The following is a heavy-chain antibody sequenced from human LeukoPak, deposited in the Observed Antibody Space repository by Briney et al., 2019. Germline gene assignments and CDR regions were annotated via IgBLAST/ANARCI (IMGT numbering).Heavy chain of an antibody. V-gene: IGHV3-7*01. J-gene: IGHJ4*02. D-gene: IGHD4-23*01. CDR1: GITFSDRW. CDR2: IKYDGSEK. Sequence: GGSLRLSCAVSGITFSDRWMTWVRQAPGKGLGWVANIKYDGSEKYYVESVKGRFTISRDNAKNSLFLQMNSLRVEDTAVYYCARDVNGGYFDYWGQGTLVTVSS. CDR3: ARDVNGGYFDY.